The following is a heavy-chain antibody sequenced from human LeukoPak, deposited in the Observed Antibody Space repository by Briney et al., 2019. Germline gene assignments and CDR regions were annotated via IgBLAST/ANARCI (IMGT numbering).Heavy chain of an antibody. CDR3: ARLYSSGWYVLDY. D-gene: IGHD6-19*01. V-gene: IGHV1-69*05. J-gene: IGHJ4*02. CDR2: IIPIFGTA. CDR1: GGTFSSYA. Sequence: ASVKVSCKASGGTFSSYAISWVRQAPGQGLEWMGGIIPIFGTANYAQKFQGRVTITTDESTSTAYMELSSLRSEDTAVCYCARLYSSGWYVLDYWGQGTLVTVSS.